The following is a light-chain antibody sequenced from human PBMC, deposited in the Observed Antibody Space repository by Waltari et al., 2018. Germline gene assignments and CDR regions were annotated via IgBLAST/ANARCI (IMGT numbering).Light chain of an antibody. CDR1: QTINKF. CDR3: QQTYGIPYT. V-gene: IGKV1-39*01. CDR2: CAS. J-gene: IGKJ2*01. Sequence: DIQMTQSPSSLSASIGDRITISCRANQTINKFLNWYQQKGSKAPKLLIFCASSLQSGVPLSFSGSGSETDFTLTISSLQPEDFVTYYCQQTYGIPYTFGQGTNLEI.